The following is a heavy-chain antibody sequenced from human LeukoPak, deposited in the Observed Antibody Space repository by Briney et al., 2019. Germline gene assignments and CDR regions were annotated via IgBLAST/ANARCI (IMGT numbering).Heavy chain of an antibody. CDR3: ARDNGLIPPSYSSGWSRVGAFDI. Sequence: SQTLSLTCALSGDSVSSNSAAWNWIRQSPSRGLEWLGRTYYRSKWYNDYAVSVKSRITINPDTSKNQFSLQLNSVTPEDTAVYYCARDNGLIPPSYSSGWSRVGAFDIWGQGTMVTVSS. D-gene: IGHD6-19*01. J-gene: IGHJ3*02. CDR1: GDSVSSNSAA. V-gene: IGHV6-1*01. CDR2: TYYRSKWYN.